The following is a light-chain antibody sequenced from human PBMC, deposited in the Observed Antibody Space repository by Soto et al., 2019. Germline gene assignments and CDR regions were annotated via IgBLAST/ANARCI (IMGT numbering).Light chain of an antibody. CDR1: QSVGRS. CDR2: SAS. V-gene: IGKV3D-15*01. J-gene: IGKJ4*01. CDR3: QQYYYWPLT. Sequence: IVMTQSPATVSASPGEGATLSCRASQSVGRSLAWYQKKSGQAPRLLIFSASTRATGIPARLSGSGSGTEFTLIISSLQSEDIAIYYCQQYYYWPLTFGGGTKVEIK.